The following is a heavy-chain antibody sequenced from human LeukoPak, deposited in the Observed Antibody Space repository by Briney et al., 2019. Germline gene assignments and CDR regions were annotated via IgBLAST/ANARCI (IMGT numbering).Heavy chain of an antibody. CDR3: TREGRDSSGWYGAFDI. CDR1: GFTFTNAW. Sequence: GGSLRLSCAASGFTFTNAWMTWVRQVPGKGLEWVGRIKNKVDGGRTDYAAPVKGRFTISRDDSKDTLYLQMNSLKTEDTAVYYCTREGRDSSGWYGAFDIWGQGTMVTVSS. J-gene: IGHJ3*02. D-gene: IGHD6-19*01. V-gene: IGHV3-15*01. CDR2: IKNKVDGGRT.